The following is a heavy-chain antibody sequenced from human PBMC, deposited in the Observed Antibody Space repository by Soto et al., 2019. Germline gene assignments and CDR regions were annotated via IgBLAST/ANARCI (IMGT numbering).Heavy chain of an antibody. J-gene: IGHJ4*02. V-gene: IGHV3-13*04. CDR2: IGTAGDT. CDR3: ATHIPNY. Sequence: GGSLRLSCAASGFTFSSYDLHWVRQATGKGLEWVSAIGTAGDTYYPGSVKGRFTISRENAKNTLYLQMNSLRAEDTAVYYCATHIPNYWGQGTLVTVSS. D-gene: IGHD2-21*01. CDR1: GFTFSSYD.